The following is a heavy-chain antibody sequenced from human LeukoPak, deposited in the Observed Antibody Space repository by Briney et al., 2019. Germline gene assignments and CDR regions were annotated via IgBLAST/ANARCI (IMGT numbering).Heavy chain of an antibody. V-gene: IGHV6-1*01. Sequence: SQTLSLTCVISGDSVSSISASWNWIRQSPSRGLEWLGRTYYRSKWYSDYAVSVKSRITVNADTSNNQFSLYLKSVTPEDTAVYYCARDNVYAGIPGAGFAFWGQETLATAPS. D-gene: IGHD6-19*01. CDR3: ARDNVYAGIPGAGFAF. J-gene: IGHJ4*02. CDR1: GDSVSSISAS. CDR2: TYYRSKWYS.